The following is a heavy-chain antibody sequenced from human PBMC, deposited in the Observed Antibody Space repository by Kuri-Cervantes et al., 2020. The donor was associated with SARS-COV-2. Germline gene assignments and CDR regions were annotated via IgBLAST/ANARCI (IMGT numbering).Heavy chain of an antibody. CDR3: ATGRRGFLEWFYFDY. V-gene: IGHV1-3*02. J-gene: IGHJ4*02. CDR1: GYTFTSYA. CDR2: SNAGNGNT. Sequence: ASVKVSCKASGYTFTSYAMHWVRQAPGQRLEWMGWSNAGNGNTKYSQEFQGRVTITRDTSASTAYMELSSLRSEDTAVYYCATGRRGFLEWFYFDYWGQGTLVTVSS. D-gene: IGHD3-3*01.